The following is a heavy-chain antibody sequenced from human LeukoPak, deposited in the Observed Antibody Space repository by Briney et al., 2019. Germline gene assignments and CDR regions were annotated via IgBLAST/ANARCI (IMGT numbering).Heavy chain of an antibody. CDR2: INPNSGGT. CDR3: ARASLVAPRNYYMDV. Sequence: ASVNVSCKASGYTFTGYYMHWVRQAPGQGREWMGWINPNSGGTNYAQKFQGRVTMTRDTSISTAYMELSRLRSDDTAVYYCARASLVAPRNYYMDVWGKGTTVTVSS. J-gene: IGHJ6*03. D-gene: IGHD5-12*01. V-gene: IGHV1-2*02. CDR1: GYTFTGYY.